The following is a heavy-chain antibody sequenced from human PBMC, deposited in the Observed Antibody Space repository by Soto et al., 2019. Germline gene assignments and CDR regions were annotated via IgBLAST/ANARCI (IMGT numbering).Heavy chain of an antibody. CDR2: IGTAGDT. Sequence: GGSLRLSCAASGFTFSSYDMHWVRQATGKGLEWVSAIGTAGDTYYPGSVKGRFTISRENAKNSLYLQMNSLRAGDTAVYYCARGGLDCSGGSCYSDSYYYYMDVWGKGTTVTVSS. V-gene: IGHV3-13*01. D-gene: IGHD2-15*01. CDR3: ARGGLDCSGGSCYSDSYYYYMDV. J-gene: IGHJ6*03. CDR1: GFTFSSYD.